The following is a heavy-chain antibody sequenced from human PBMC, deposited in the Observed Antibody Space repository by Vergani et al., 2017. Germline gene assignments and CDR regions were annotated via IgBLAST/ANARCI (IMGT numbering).Heavy chain of an antibody. D-gene: IGHD3-22*01. V-gene: IGHV3-23*01. CDR3: ARDPGDDKIGP. CDR2: ISGSGDT. J-gene: IGHJ5*02. Sequence: EVQLLESGGGLVQPGGSLRLSCAASGFTFSSYAMSWVRQAPGKGLEWVSAISGSGDTYYADSVKGRFTISRDDSKNTVYLQMNSLRIEDTAMYYCARDPGDDKIGPWGQGTLVTVSS. CDR1: GFTFSSYA.